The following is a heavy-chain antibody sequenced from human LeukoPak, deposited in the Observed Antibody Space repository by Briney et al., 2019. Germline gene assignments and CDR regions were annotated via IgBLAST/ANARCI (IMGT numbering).Heavy chain of an antibody. CDR2: IRYDGSNK. CDR3: AKDSHYYGSGRFLFDY. D-gene: IGHD3-10*01. V-gene: IGHV3-30*02. J-gene: IGHJ4*02. Sequence: GGSLRLSCAASGFTFSSYGMHWVRQAPGKGLEWVAFIRYDGSNKYYADSVKGRFTISRDNSKNTLYLQMNSLRVEDTAVYYCAKDSHYYGSGRFLFDYWGQGTLVTVSS. CDR1: GFTFSSYG.